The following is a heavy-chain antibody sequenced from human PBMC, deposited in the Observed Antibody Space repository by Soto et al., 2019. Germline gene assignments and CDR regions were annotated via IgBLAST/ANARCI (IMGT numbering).Heavy chain of an antibody. J-gene: IGHJ6*02. CDR1: GGTFSSYA. V-gene: IGHV1-69*12. CDR2: IIPIFGTA. Sequence: QVQLVQSGAEVKKPGSSVKVSCKASGGTFSSYAISWVRQAPGQGLEWMGGIIPIFGTANYAQKFQGRVTISADETTRTAYMELSSLRYEDNAVYYCAREYSSSWYFYYGRDVWGQGTTVTVSS. D-gene: IGHD6-13*01. CDR3: AREYSSSWYFYYGRDV.